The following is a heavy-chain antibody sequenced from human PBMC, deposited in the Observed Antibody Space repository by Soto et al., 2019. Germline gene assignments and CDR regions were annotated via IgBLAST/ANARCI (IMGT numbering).Heavy chain of an antibody. CDR2: INHSGST. D-gene: IGHD3-3*01. V-gene: IGHV4-34*01. CDR3: ARAGIFGAQDKRHGLDV. CDR1: GGSFSGYY. J-gene: IGHJ6*04. Sequence: QVQLQQWGAGLLKPSETLSLTCAVYGGSFSGYYWSWIRQPPGKGLEWIGEINHSGSTNYNPSLKRRVTISVDTSKNQFSLKLSSVTAADTAVYYCARAGIFGAQDKRHGLDVWGKGTTVTVSS.